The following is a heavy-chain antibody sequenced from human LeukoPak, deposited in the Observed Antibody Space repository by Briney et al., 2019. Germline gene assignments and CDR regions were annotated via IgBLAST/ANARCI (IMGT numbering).Heavy chain of an antibody. J-gene: IGHJ4*02. CDR2: IRYDGSNK. Sequence: PGGSLRLSCAASGFPFITYGMHWVRQAPGKGLEWVAFIRYDGSNKYYADSVKGRFTISRDNSKNTLYLQMNSLRAEDTAVYYCAKDLSTAMVSWGQGTLVTVSS. D-gene: IGHD5-18*01. CDR3: AKDLSTAMVS. CDR1: GFPFITYG. V-gene: IGHV3-30*02.